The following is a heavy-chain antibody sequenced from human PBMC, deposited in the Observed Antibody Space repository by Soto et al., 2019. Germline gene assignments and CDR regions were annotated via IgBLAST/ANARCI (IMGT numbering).Heavy chain of an antibody. Sequence: PSETLSLTCTVSGGSFSPNYWSWIRQPPGKGLEWVGYIYYDGTARHNPSLKSRVTISLETSRSQFSLKLSSVTAADTAVYYCARVGRQQLVWSLRRALVFDYWGQGTLVTVSS. CDR1: GGSFSPNY. CDR3: ARVGRQQLVWSLRRALVFDY. CDR2: IYYDGTA. J-gene: IGHJ4*02. D-gene: IGHD6-13*01. V-gene: IGHV4-59*12.